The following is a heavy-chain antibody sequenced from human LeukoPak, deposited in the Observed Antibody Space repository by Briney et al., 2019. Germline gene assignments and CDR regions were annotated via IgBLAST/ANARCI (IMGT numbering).Heavy chain of an antibody. J-gene: IGHJ4*02. D-gene: IGHD6-19*01. CDR3: AKDHSSGWYTDFDY. Sequence: GGSLRLSCAASGFTFSSYGMHWVRQAPGKGLEWVAVISYDGSNKYYADSVKGRFTISRDNSKNTLYLQTNSLRAEDTAVYYCAKDHSSGWYTDFDYWGQGTLVTVSS. CDR1: GFTFSSYG. CDR2: ISYDGSNK. V-gene: IGHV3-30*18.